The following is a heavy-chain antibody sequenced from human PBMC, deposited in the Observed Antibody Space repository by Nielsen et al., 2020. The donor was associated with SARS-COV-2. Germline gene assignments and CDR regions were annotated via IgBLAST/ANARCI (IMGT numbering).Heavy chain of an antibody. V-gene: IGHV1-69*01. CDR3: ARVYYYGSGSYWGYYYYYMDV. CDR2: IIPIFGPT. Sequence: WVRQAPGQGLEWMGGIIPIFGPTNYAQKFQGRVTITADESTSTAYMELRSLRSDDTAVYYCARVYYYGSGSYWGYYYYYMDVWGKGTTVTVSS. D-gene: IGHD3-10*01. J-gene: IGHJ6*03.